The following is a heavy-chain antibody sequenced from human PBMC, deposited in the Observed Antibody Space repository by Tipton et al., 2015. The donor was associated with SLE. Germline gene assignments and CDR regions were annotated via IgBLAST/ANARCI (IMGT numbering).Heavy chain of an antibody. J-gene: IGHJ4*02. CDR2: IKSEAAGGTT. CDR1: RLTFSHAS. CDR3: TATGGTADY. Sequence: SLRLSCTASRLTFSHASMSWVRQAPGKGLEWVGQIKSEAAGGTTAYGAPVKARITISRDDRESTLFLKMHSLKADDTAVYYSTATGGTADYWGQGTLVSVSP. D-gene: IGHD1-26*01. V-gene: IGHV3-15*01.